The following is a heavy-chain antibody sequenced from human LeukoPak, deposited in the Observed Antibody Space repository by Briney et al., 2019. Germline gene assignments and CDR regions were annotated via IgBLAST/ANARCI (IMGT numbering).Heavy chain of an antibody. CDR2: ISSSGSTI. Sequence: GGSLRLSCAASGFTFSSYEMNWVRQAPGKGLEWVSYISSSGSTIYYADSVKGRFTISRDNAKNSLYLQMNSLRAEDTAVYCCARDRLLWFGELLVQYYFDYWGQGTLVTVSS. V-gene: IGHV3-48*03. D-gene: IGHD3-10*01. CDR1: GFTFSSYE. CDR3: ARDRLLWFGELLVQYYFDY. J-gene: IGHJ4*02.